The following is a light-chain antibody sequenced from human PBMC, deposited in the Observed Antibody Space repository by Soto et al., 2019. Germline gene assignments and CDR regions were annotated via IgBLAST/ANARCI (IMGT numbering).Light chain of an antibody. CDR2: GAS. CDR3: QPHNNWPVVT. V-gene: IGKV3-15*01. Sequence: EMVMTQSPVTLSGSPGERVTLSCRASRTISRNLAWYQQKPSQAPRLLIYGASTRATGIPDRFSGSGSGTEFTLTINSLQSEDFAMYYCQPHNNWPVVTFGGGTKVDIK. CDR1: RTISRN. J-gene: IGKJ4*01.